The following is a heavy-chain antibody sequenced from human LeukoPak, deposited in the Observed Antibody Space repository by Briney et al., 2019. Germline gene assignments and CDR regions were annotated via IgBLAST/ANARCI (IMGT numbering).Heavy chain of an antibody. CDR2: FYYTGST. D-gene: IGHD4-17*01. Sequence: SETLSLTCIVSGDSIGSYYWSWIRQPPGKALEWIGYFYYTGSTKYNPSLKSRASITLDTPKNQKSLTLNSVTTADTAVYYCVREENGDAWYYCWGQGTLVTVSS. CDR1: GDSIGSYY. CDR3: VREENGDAWYYC. J-gene: IGHJ4*02. V-gene: IGHV4-59*01.